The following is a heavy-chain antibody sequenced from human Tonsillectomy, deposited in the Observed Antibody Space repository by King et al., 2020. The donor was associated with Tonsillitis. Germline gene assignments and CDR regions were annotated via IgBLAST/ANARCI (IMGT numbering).Heavy chain of an antibody. CDR2: IYYSGST. CDR3: ARHGVDFWRGYNYYYMDV. J-gene: IGHJ6*03. D-gene: IGHD3-3*01. V-gene: IGHV4-59*08. Sequence: VQLQESGPGLVKPSETLSLTCTVSGGSISSYYWSWIRQPPGKGLEWIGYIYYSGSTNYNPSLKSRVTISVETSKKQFSLRLSSVTAADTAFYSCARHGVDFWRGYNYYYMDVWGKGPTVTVSS. CDR1: GGSISSYY.